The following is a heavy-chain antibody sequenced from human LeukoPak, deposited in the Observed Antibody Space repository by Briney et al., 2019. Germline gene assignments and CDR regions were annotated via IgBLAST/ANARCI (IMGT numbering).Heavy chain of an antibody. CDR1: GYTLTELS. Sequence: ASVKVSCKVSGYTLTELSMHWVRQAPGKGLEWMGGFDPEDGETIYAQKFQGRVTMTEDTSTDTAYMELSSLRSEDTAVYYCATDPTYYYGSGTGRDAFDIWGQGTMVTVSS. J-gene: IGHJ3*02. D-gene: IGHD3-10*01. CDR3: ATDPTYYYGSGTGRDAFDI. CDR2: FDPEDGET. V-gene: IGHV1-24*01.